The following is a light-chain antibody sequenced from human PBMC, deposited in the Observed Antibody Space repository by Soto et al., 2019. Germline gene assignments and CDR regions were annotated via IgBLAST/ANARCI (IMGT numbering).Light chain of an antibody. CDR1: QGISNY. CDR2: AAS. V-gene: IGKV1-27*01. CDR3: QKYNSAPLT. Sequence: DIQMTQSPSSLSASVGERVTITCRASQGISNYLAWYQQKPGKVPKLLIYAASTLQSGVPSRFSGSESGKDFTITISSLQPEDVATYYCQKYNSAPLTFGGATKVKIK. J-gene: IGKJ4*01.